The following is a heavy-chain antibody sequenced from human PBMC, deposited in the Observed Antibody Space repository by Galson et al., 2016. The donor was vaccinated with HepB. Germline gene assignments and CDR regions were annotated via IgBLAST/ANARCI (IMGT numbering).Heavy chain of an antibody. V-gene: IGHV3-33*06. CDR3: AKDAKRMATGNGGIYDY. Sequence: SLRLSCAASGSNFSRYDMHWVRQAPGKGLEWVAVIWYDGSNKYYADSVRGRVTISRDNSKNTLFLQMDSLRAEDTAVYYCAKDAKRMATGNGGIYDYWGQGTLVTVSS. CDR2: IWYDGSNK. CDR1: GSNFSRYD. J-gene: IGHJ4*02. D-gene: IGHD1-1*01.